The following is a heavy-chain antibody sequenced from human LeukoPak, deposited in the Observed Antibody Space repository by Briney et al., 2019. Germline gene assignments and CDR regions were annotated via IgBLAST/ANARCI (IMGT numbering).Heavy chain of an antibody. D-gene: IGHD2-21*02. Sequence: GAAVKVSCKASGYTFPAYYTHWVRQAPGQGLDWLGWINPDSGGTNYAQKFQGRVTMTRDPSISTAYMELSWLRSDDTAMYYCATSRAQTLAYCGGDCYSGFDYWGQGTLVSVYS. CDR3: ATSRAQTLAYCGGDCYSGFDY. V-gene: IGHV1-2*02. CDR1: GYTFPAYY. J-gene: IGHJ4*02. CDR2: INPDSGGT.